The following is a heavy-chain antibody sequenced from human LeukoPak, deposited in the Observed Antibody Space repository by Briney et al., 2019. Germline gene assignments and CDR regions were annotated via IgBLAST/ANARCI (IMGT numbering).Heavy chain of an antibody. V-gene: IGHV4-59*01. CDR1: GGSISSYY. D-gene: IGHD3-3*01. J-gene: IGHJ4*02. Sequence: PSESLSLTCTVSGGSISSYYWSWIRQPPGKGLEWIGYIYYSGSTNYSPSLKSRVTILVDTSKNQFSLKLSSVTAADTDVYYCARGARRYDFWSGYIPHPNSDYCGQGTLVTVSS. CDR2: IYYSGST. CDR3: ARGARRYDFWSGYIPHPNSDY.